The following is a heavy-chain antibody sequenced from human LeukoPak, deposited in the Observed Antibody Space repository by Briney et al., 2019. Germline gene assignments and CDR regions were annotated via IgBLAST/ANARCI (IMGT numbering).Heavy chain of an antibody. J-gene: IGHJ3*02. V-gene: IGHV1-69*04. CDR2: IIPILGIA. CDR1: GGTFSSYA. Sequence: GSLVKVSCKASGGTFSSYAISWVRQAPGQGLEWMGRIIPILGIANYAQKFQGRVTITSDKSTSTAYMELSSLRSEDTAVYYCARESTTEAFDIWGQGTIVTVSS. D-gene: IGHD1-14*01. CDR3: ARESTTEAFDI.